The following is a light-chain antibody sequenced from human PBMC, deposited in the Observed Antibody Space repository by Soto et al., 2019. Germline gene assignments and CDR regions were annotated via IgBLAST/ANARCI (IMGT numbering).Light chain of an antibody. CDR2: DAS. CDR3: QQYGGAPET. J-gene: IGKJ2*01. V-gene: IGKV3-20*01. CDR1: QSVSNAY. Sequence: EIVLTQSPGTLSLSPGERATLSCRASQSVSNAYLAWYQQKPGQAPRLLIYDASRRATVIPDRFSGSGSGTDFTLTISRLEPEDFAVYYCQQYGGAPETFGQGTKLEIK.